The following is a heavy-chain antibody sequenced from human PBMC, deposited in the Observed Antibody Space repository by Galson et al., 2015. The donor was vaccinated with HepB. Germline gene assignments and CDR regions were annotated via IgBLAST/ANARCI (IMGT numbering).Heavy chain of an antibody. CDR1: GFTFSSYA. D-gene: IGHD2-21*02. V-gene: IGHV3-30*04. Sequence: SLRLSCAASGFTFSSYAMHWVRQAPGKGLEWVAVISYDGSNKYYADSVKGRFTISRDNSKNTLYLQMNSLRAEDTAVYYCARGPLGVVVTPARYWGQGTLVTVSS. CDR2: ISYDGSNK. CDR3: ARGPLGVVVTPARY. J-gene: IGHJ4*02.